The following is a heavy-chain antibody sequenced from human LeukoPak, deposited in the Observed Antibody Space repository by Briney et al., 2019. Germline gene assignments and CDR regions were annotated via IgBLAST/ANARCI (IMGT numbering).Heavy chain of an antibody. V-gene: IGHV4-4*02. CDR2: ISLTGLT. CDR3: SRENGAFSPFGY. D-gene: IGHD2-8*01. Sequence: SGTLSLTCGVSGGSIRNNNWWSWVRQPPGQGLEWIGEISLTGLTHYNPSLESRVTVSLDKSKNQLSLNLTSVTAADTAVYYCSRENGAFSPFGYWGQGTLVTVLS. CDR1: GGSIRNNNW. J-gene: IGHJ4*02.